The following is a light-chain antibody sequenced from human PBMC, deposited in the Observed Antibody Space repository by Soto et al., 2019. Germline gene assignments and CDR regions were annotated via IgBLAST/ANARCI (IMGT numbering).Light chain of an antibody. V-gene: IGKV1-5*03. CDR2: KAS. CDR3: QQYNSYSQFT. Sequence: DIQMTQSPSTLSASVGDRVTITFRASQSIKNWLAWYQQKPGEAPKLLIYKASTLESGVPSRFSGSGSGTEFTLTISCLQPDDVATYHCQQYNSYSQFTFGPGTKVDIK. J-gene: IGKJ3*01. CDR1: QSIKNW.